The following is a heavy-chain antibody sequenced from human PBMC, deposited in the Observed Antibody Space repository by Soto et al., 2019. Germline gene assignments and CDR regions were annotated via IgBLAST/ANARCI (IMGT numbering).Heavy chain of an antibody. V-gene: IGHV3-21*01. CDR1: GFTFSSYS. J-gene: IGHJ6*02. Sequence: EVQLVESGGGLVKRGGSRRLSCADSGFTFSSYSMNWVRQAPGKGLERVSSISSSSSYIYYADSVKGRFTISRDNAKNSLYLQMNSLRAEDTAVYHCARDKPREDESASLVPPYYYYGMDVWGQGTTVTVSS. CDR2: ISSSSSYI. D-gene: IGHD1-26*01. CDR3: ARDKPREDESASLVPPYYYYGMDV.